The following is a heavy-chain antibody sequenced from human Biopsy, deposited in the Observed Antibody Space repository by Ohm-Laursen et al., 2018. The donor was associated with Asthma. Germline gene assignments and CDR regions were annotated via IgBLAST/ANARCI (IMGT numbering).Heavy chain of an antibody. Sequence: SDTLSLTCTVSGGSISSSSYYWGWVRQPPGKGLEWIGYIYYIGTTYYNPSLKSRVAISLDTSKNQFSLKLSSVTAADTAVYFCARRGGVRRYFDYWGQGTLVTVSS. V-gene: IGHV4-30-4*02. D-gene: IGHD3-16*01. J-gene: IGHJ4*02. CDR2: IYYIGTT. CDR3: ARRGGVRRYFDY. CDR1: GGSISSSSYY.